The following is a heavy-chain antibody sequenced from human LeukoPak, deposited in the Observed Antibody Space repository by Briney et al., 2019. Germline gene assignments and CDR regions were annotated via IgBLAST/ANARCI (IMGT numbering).Heavy chain of an antibody. D-gene: IGHD3-9*01. J-gene: IGHJ4*02. CDR1: SYSISSGYY. CDR3: ARRTTYFGWRPSESPSCFDY. Sequence: SETLSLTCTVSSYSISSGYYWGWIRQPPGKGLEWIGSIYHSGNTSYNPSLKSRVTISVDTSTNEFSLKLSSVTAADTAVYYCARRTTYFGWRPSESPSCFDYWGQGTLITVSS. CDR2: IYHSGNT. V-gene: IGHV4-38-2*02.